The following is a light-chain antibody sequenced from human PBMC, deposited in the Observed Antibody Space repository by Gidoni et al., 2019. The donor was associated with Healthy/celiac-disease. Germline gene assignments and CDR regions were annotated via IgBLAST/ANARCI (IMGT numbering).Light chain of an antibody. V-gene: IGLV3-1*01. Sequence: SYELTQPPSVSVSPGQTATITCSGDKLGYKYACWYQQKPGQSHVLVIYQDSKRPSGIPERFSGSNSGNTATLTISGTQAMDEADYYCQACDSGYVFGTGTKVTVL. CDR1: KLGYKY. CDR3: QACDSGYV. J-gene: IGLJ1*01. CDR2: QDS.